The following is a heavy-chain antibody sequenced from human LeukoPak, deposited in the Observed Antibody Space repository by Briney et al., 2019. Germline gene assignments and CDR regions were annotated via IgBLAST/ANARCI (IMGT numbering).Heavy chain of an antibody. D-gene: IGHD3-22*01. Sequence: AGGSLRLSCAASGFSVSSNYVSWVRQAPGKGLEWVSVLYSGGTTYYADSVKGRFTISRDNSKNTLYLQMNSLRAEDTAVYYCARLLAGSGYARDAFDIWGQGTMVTVSS. CDR3: ARLLAGSGYARDAFDI. CDR1: GFSVSSNY. V-gene: IGHV3-53*05. CDR2: LYSGGTT. J-gene: IGHJ3*02.